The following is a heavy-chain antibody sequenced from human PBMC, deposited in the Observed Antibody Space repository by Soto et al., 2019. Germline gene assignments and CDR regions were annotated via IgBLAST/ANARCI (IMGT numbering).Heavy chain of an antibody. D-gene: IGHD6-19*01. J-gene: IGHJ6*02. CDR1: GDSVSSNSAA. V-gene: IGHV6-1*01. CDR2: TYYRSKWYN. CDR3: ARNHPGYSSGWYYYYGMDV. Sequence: SQTLSLTCAISGDSVSSNSAAWNWIRQSPSRGLEWLGRTYYRSKWYNDYAVSVKSRITINPDTSKNQFSLQLNSVTPEDTAVYYCARNHPGYSSGWYYYYGMDVWGQGTMVTVSS.